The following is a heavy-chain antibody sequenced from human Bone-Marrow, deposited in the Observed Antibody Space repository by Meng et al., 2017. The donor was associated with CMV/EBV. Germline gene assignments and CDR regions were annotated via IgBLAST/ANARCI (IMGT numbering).Heavy chain of an antibody. Sequence: GESLKISCAASGFTFSSYWMHWVRQAPGKGLVWVSRINSDGSSTSYADSVKGRFTISRDNAKNTLYLQMNSLRAEDTAVYYCAKVWGGRKGDYWGQGTLVTVSS. CDR3: AKVWGGRKGDY. J-gene: IGHJ4*02. V-gene: IGHV3-74*01. D-gene: IGHD3-16*01. CDR1: GFTFSSYW. CDR2: INSDGSST.